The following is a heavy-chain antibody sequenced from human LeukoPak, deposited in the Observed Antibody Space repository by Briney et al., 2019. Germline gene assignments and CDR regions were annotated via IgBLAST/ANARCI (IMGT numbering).Heavy chain of an antibody. CDR1: GYTLTELS. V-gene: IGHV1-24*01. CDR2: FDPEDGET. D-gene: IGHD3-22*01. Sequence: ASVKVSCKVSGYTLTELSMHWVRQAPGKGLEWMGGFDPEDGETIYAQKFQGRVTMTEDTSTDTAYMELSSLRSEDTAVYYCARDRYYYDSSGYYHSYFDYWGQGTLVTVSS. J-gene: IGHJ4*02. CDR3: ARDRYYYDSSGYYHSYFDY.